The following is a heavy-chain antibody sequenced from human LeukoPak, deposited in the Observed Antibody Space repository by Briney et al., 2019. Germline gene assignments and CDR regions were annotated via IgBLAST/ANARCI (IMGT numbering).Heavy chain of an antibody. J-gene: IGHJ5*02. CDR2: INCNGGST. Sequence: PGGSLRLSCAAPGFTFSGYGMSWVRQAPGKGLEWVSGINCNGGSTSYADSVKGRFTISRDNAKNSLYLQMNSLRAEDTALYYCARDPLPSDFYDSRENPLSNWFDPWGQGTLVTVSS. CDR3: ARDPLPSDFYDSRENPLSNWFDP. V-gene: IGHV3-20*04. D-gene: IGHD3-22*01. CDR1: GFTFSGYG.